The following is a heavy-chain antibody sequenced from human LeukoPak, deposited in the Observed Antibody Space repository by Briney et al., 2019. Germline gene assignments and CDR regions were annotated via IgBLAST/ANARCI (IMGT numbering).Heavy chain of an antibody. CDR2: INEDGTGK. D-gene: IGHD3-22*01. J-gene: IGHJ4*02. CDR1: GLTLSKYW. V-gene: IGHV3-7*04. CDR3: ARDYYDTTGYYYFDY. Sequence: GGSLRLSCAASGLTLSKYWMSWVRQAPGKGLEWVAIINEDGTGKYYVDSVKGRFTISRDNAENALYLQMNSLRAEDTAVYYCARDYYDTTGYYYFDYWGQGTLVTVSS.